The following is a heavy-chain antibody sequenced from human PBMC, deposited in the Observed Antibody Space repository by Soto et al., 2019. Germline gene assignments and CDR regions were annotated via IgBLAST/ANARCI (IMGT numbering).Heavy chain of an antibody. Sequence: PGGSLRLSCAASGFTFSGSAMHWVRQASGKGLEWVGRIRSKANSYATAYAASVKGRFTISRDDSKNTAYLQMNSLKTEDTAVYYCTRRYYDSSGYYTRDYWGQGTLVTVSS. V-gene: IGHV3-73*01. J-gene: IGHJ4*02. CDR1: GFTFSGSA. D-gene: IGHD3-22*01. CDR2: IRSKANSYAT. CDR3: TRRYYDSSGYYTRDY.